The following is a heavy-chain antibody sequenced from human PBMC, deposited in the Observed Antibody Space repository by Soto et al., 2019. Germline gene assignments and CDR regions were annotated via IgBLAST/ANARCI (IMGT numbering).Heavy chain of an antibody. CDR1: GGSISSSSYY. Sequence: SETLSLTCTVSGGSISSSSYYWSWIRQPPGKGLEWIGFIHYSGSTNYNPSLKSRVTMSIDTSKNQFSLKLTSVNAADTAVYYCTRGGDASKNGHWGQGTLVTVSS. V-gene: IGHV4-61*01. D-gene: IGHD2-21*01. CDR3: TRGGDASKNGH. J-gene: IGHJ4*02. CDR2: IHYSGST.